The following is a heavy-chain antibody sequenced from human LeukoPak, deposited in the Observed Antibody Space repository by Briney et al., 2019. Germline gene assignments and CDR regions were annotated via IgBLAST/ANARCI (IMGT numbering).Heavy chain of an antibody. Sequence: PGGSLRLSCAASGFTFSSYGMSWVRQAPGKGLEWISGISGSGGSTYYADSVKGRFTISRDNSKNTLYLQMNSLRAEDTAVYYCAREVSSGWYGWGQGTLVTVSS. CDR3: AREVSSGWYG. CDR2: ISGSGGST. J-gene: IGHJ4*02. D-gene: IGHD6-19*01. V-gene: IGHV3-23*01. CDR1: GFTFSSYG.